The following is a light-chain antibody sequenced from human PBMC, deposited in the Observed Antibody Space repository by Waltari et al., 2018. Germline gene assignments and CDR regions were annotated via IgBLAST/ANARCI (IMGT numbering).Light chain of an antibody. Sequence: DIQMTQSPSTLSASVGDRVNITCRASQSIINWLAWYQQKPGKAPKLLIYKASTLESGVPSRFSGSGSGTEFTLTISSLQPDDFATYYCQQYNSYSLLTFGGGTKVEIK. CDR2: KAS. CDR3: QQYNSYSLLT. J-gene: IGKJ4*01. V-gene: IGKV1-5*03. CDR1: QSIINW.